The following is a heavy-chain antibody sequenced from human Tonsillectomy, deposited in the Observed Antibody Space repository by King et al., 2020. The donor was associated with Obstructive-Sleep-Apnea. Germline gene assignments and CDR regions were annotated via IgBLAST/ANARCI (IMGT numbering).Heavy chain of an antibody. V-gene: IGHV3-13*01. CDR1: GFTFSNFD. D-gene: IGHD1-26*01. Sequence: QLVQSGGALAQPGESLRLSCAASGFTFSNFDMHWVRQIIGKGLEWVSAIGAAGDTYYPVSVKGRLTISRDNAKNSLYLQMNSLSEGDTAVYYCARSVGGSLKGPFDYLGQGTLVIVSS. CDR3: ARSVGGSLKGPFDY. J-gene: IGHJ4*02. CDR2: IGAAGDT.